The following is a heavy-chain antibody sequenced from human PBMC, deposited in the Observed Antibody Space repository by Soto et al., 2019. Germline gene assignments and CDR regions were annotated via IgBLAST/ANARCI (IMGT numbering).Heavy chain of an antibody. CDR1: GFPFTVYA. CDR2: ISDQHDAT. D-gene: IGHD3-10*01. Sequence: GGSLRLSWAAYGFPFTVYAISWVRHAPGEGLEWVSAISDQHDATFYADSVKGRFTISRDKSKNTLYLHMNSLRAEDTALYYCANSRVSMVRGLIIIPNYWGQGTLVTVSS. J-gene: IGHJ4*02. CDR3: ANSRVSMVRGLIIIPNY. V-gene: IGHV3-23*01.